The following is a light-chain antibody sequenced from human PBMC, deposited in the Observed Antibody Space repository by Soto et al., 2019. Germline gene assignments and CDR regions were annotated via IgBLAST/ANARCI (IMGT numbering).Light chain of an antibody. J-gene: IGKJ4*01. Sequence: EIVMTQSPATLSVSPGERATLSCRASQGVNSHLAWYQRKPGQAPRLLISGASTRATGFPARFSGSGSGTEFTLTISSLQSEDFAVYYCQQYNNWPLTFGGGTKVDIK. CDR2: GAS. CDR3: QQYNNWPLT. CDR1: QGVNSH. V-gene: IGKV3-15*01.